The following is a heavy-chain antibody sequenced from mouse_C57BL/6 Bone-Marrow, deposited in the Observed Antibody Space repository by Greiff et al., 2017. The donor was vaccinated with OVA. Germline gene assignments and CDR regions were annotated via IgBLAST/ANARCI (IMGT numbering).Heavy chain of an antibody. CDR3: ARSAGSYFDY. CDR2: IYPGGGYT. V-gene: IGHV1-63*01. J-gene: IGHJ2*01. Sequence: QVQLQQSGAEPVRPGTSVKMSCKASGYTFTNYWIGWAKQRPGHGLEWIGDIYPGGGYTNYNEKFKSKATLTVDTSSSTAYMQLSSLTSEDSAVYYCARSAGSYFDYWGQGTTLTVSS. D-gene: IGHD3-1*01. CDR1: GYTFTNYW.